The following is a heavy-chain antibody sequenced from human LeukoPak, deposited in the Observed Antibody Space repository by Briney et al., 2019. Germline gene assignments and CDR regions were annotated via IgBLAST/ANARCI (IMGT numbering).Heavy chain of an antibody. D-gene: IGHD2-15*01. CDR3: VKDTSYCSGGSCSFTYSFDY. CDR2: ISSGGST. J-gene: IGHJ4*02. Sequence: PGGSLRLSCSASGFTFSTHTMHCVRQAPGKGLEYVSTISSGGSTYYADSVEGRFTISRDNSKNTLYLQMSSLRPEDTAVYYCVKDTSYCSGGSCSFTYSFDYWGQGTLVTVSS. V-gene: IGHV3-64D*09. CDR1: GFTFSTHT.